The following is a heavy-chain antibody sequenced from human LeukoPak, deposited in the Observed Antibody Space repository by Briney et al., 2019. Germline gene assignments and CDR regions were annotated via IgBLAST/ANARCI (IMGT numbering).Heavy chain of an antibody. V-gene: IGHV4-4*02. CDR3: ARDRAPIAAAGHFDY. CDR2: IYHSGST. Sequence: PSGTLSLTCAVSGGSISSSNWWSWVRQPPGKGLEWIGEIYHSGSTNYNPSLKSRVTISVDKSKNQFSLKLSSVTAADTAVYYCARDRAPIAAAGHFDYWGQGTLVTVSS. J-gene: IGHJ4*02. D-gene: IGHD6-13*01. CDR1: GGSISSSNW.